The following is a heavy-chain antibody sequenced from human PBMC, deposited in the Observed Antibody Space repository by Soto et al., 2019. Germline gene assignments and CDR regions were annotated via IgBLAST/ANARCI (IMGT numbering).Heavy chain of an antibody. V-gene: IGHV3-23*01. CDR3: AKDYYDYVWGSYRPFPFFDF. D-gene: IGHD3-16*02. CDR1: GFTFSSYA. Sequence: GGSLRLSCAASGFTFSSYAMSWVRQAPGKGLEWVSAISGSGGSAYYADSVKGRFTISRDNSKNTLYLQMNSLRAEDTAVYYCAKDYYDYVWGSYRPFPFFDFWGQGPLVTVSS. J-gene: IGHJ4*02. CDR2: ISGSGGSA.